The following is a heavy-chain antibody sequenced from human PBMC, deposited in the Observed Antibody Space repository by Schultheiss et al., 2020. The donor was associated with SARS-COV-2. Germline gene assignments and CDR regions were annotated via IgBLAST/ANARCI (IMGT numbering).Heavy chain of an antibody. J-gene: IGHJ6*02. Sequence: GESLKISFAASGFTFSSYSMNWVRQAPGKGLEWVSSISSSSSYIYYADSVKGRFTISRDNAKNSLYLQMNSLRAEDTAVYYCAREGTGGGMDVWGQGTTVTVSS. CDR3: AREGTGGGMDV. V-gene: IGHV3-21*04. CDR1: GFTFSSYS. D-gene: IGHD3-10*01. CDR2: ISSSSSYI.